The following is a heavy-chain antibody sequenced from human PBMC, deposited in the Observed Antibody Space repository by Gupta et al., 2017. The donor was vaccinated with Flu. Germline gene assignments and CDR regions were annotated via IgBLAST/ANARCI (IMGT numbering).Heavy chain of an antibody. Sequence: VHLVESGGGLFQPGGSLRLSCVTPVSRFDDYAMHWVRQVTGKGLGWVSGIRWNSVVTDDAHSVKGRVTVSRDSAKKSLYRQMDSLTIDDTAFYYGAKGSTGWPLLPYYVDYWGQGTRGTVSS. CDR3: AKGSTGWPLLPYYVDY. J-gene: IGHJ4*02. D-gene: IGHD3-16*01. CDR2: IRWNSVVT. V-gene: IGHV3-9*01. CDR1: VSRFDDYA.